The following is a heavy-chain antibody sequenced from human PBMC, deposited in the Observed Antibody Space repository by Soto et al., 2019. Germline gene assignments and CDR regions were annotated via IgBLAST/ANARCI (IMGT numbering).Heavy chain of an antibody. D-gene: IGHD2-21*02. CDR2: IHHRGTT. V-gene: IGHV4-4*02. CDR3: ARGGAWKFDF. J-gene: IGHJ4*02. Sequence: QVQLQESGPGLVKPSGTLSLTCDVSGDSISSDKWWSWVRQSPGRGLEWIGEIHHRGTTNCNPSLKSRVTISIEKSKNQFSLEMTSLTAADTAIYYCARGGAWKFDFWGQGSLVTVSS. CDR1: GDSISSDKW.